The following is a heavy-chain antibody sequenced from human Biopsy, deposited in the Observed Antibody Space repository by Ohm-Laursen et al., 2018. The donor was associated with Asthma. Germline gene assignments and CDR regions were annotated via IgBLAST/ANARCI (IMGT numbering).Heavy chain of an antibody. Sequence: SVKVSCKVSGFPLTAYTFQWVRQARGLGLEWIGWIVLGSGDTNYAQKFQERVTFTRDMSTSTVSMELRGLRSEDTAVYFCAAGRTSLNGESLIWGQGTLVSVSS. CDR3: AAGRTSLNGESLI. V-gene: IGHV1-58*01. CDR2: IVLGSGDT. J-gene: IGHJ4*02. D-gene: IGHD4-17*01. CDR1: GFPLTAYT.